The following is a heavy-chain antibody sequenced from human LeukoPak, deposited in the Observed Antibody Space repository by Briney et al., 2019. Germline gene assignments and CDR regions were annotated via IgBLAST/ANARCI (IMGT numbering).Heavy chain of an antibody. CDR1: GGSISSSSYY. V-gene: IGHV4-39*07. CDR3: AMGETYYYDSSGNAQFDY. CDR2: IYYSGST. J-gene: IGHJ4*02. D-gene: IGHD3-22*01. Sequence: GTLRLSCVASGGSISSSSYYWGWIRQPPGKGLEWIGSIYYSGSTYYNPSLKSRVTISVDTSKNQFSLKLSSVTAADTAVYYCAMGETYYYDSSGNAQFDYWGQGTLVTVSS.